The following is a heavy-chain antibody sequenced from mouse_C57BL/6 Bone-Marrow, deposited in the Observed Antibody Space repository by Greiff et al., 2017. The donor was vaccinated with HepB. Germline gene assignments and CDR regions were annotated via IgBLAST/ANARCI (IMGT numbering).Heavy chain of an antibody. D-gene: IGHD5-1*01. J-gene: IGHJ4*01. V-gene: IGHV7-3*01. CDR3: AYLYYAMDY. Sequence: EVRRVESGGGLVQPGGSLSLSCAASGFTFTDYYMSWVRQPPGKALEWLGFIRNKANGYTTEYSASVKGRFTISRDNSQSILYLQMNALRAEDSDTYYCAYLYYAMDYWGQGTSVTVSS. CDR2: IRNKANGYTT. CDR1: GFTFTDYY.